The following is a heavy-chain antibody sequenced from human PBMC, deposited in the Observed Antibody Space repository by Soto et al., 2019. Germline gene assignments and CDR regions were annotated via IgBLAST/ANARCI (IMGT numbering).Heavy chain of an antibody. CDR2: ISYDGSNK. Sequence: QVQLVESGGGVVQPGRSLRLSCAASGFTFSSYAMHWVRQAPGKGLEWVAVISYDGSNKYYADSVKGRFTISRDNSKNTLYLQMNSLRAEDTAVYYCARGDSSSSNDHWGQGTLVTVSS. D-gene: IGHD6-6*01. V-gene: IGHV3-30-3*01. CDR3: ARGDSSSSNDH. CDR1: GFTFSSYA. J-gene: IGHJ4*02.